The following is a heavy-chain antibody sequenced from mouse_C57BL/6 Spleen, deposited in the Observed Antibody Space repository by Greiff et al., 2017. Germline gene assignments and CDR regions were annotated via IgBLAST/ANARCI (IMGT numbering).Heavy chain of an antibody. J-gene: IGHJ4*01. Sequence: EVKLEESGEGLVKPGGSLKLSCAASGFTFSSYAMSWVRQTPEKRLEWVAYISSGGDYIYYADTVKGRFTISRDNARNTLYLQMSSLKSEDTAMYYCTRAPSKGAMDYWGQGTSVTVSS. D-gene: IGHD1-3*01. CDR3: TRAPSKGAMDY. CDR2: ISSGGDYI. V-gene: IGHV5-9-1*02. CDR1: GFTFSSYA.